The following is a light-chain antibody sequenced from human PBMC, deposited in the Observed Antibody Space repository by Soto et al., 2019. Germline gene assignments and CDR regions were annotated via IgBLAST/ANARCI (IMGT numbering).Light chain of an antibody. CDR2: DAS. Sequence: GDRFTITCRASQSISSWLAWYQQKPGKAPKFLIYDASNLESGVPSRFSGSGSGTEFTLTISSLQPDDFATYYCQQYNSYPYTFGQGTKV. V-gene: IGKV1-5*01. CDR1: QSISSW. J-gene: IGKJ2*01. CDR3: QQYNSYPYT.